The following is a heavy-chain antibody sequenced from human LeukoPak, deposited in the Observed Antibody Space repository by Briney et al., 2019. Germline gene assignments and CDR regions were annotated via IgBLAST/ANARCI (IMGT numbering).Heavy chain of an antibody. V-gene: IGHV3-23*01. CDR1: GVSFSSYG. Sequence: GGSLRLSCAVSGVSFSSYGMSWVRQAPGKGLEWVSGTTSSGGSTSYADSVKGRFTVSRDNSKTTLFLEMNNLSAEDTATYYCVKADCAYYFDYWGKGTLVTVSS. CDR3: VKADCAYYFDY. CDR2: TTSSGGST. D-gene: IGHD2-21*02. J-gene: IGHJ4*02.